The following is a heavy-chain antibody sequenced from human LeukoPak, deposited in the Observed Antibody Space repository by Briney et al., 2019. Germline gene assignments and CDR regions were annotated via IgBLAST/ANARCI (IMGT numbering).Heavy chain of an antibody. J-gene: IGHJ4*02. Sequence: GGSLRLSCAASGFTVSSNYMSWVRQAPGRGLEWVSVIYSGGSTYYADSAKGRFTISRDNSKNTLYLQMNSLRAEDTAIYYCAKSWSTVVTPGYWGQGTLVIVSS. V-gene: IGHV3-53*01. CDR1: GFTVSSNY. CDR3: AKSWSTVVTPGY. D-gene: IGHD4-23*01. CDR2: IYSGGST.